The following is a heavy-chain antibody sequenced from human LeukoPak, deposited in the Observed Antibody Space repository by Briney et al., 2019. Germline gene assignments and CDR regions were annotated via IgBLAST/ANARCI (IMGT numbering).Heavy chain of an antibody. D-gene: IGHD2-15*01. J-gene: IGHJ6*02. CDR2: IWCDGSST. Sequence: GGSLRLSCAASGFTFSSYAMSWVRQAPGKGLEWVAAIWCDGSSTYYADSVKGRFTISRDNSKNALYLQMNSLRAEDTAVYYCAKDGDCSGGSCFYYYYGMDVWGQGTTVTVSS. CDR3: AKDGDCSGGSCFYYYYGMDV. CDR1: GFTFSSYA. V-gene: IGHV3-23*01.